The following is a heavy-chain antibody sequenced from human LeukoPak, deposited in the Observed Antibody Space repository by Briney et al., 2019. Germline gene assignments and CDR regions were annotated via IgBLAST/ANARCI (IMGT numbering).Heavy chain of an antibody. D-gene: IGHD3-10*01. CDR1: GGSISSSSYY. Sequence: KASETLSLTCTVSGGSISSSSYYWGWIRQPPGQGLEWIGSIYYSGSTYYNPSLKSRVTISVDTSKNQFSLKLSSVTAADTAVYYCARHHAPYGSGTYYNPTYYHYGMDVWGQGTTVTVSS. CDR3: ARHHAPYGSGTYYNPTYYHYGMDV. J-gene: IGHJ6*02. CDR2: IYYSGST. V-gene: IGHV4-39*01.